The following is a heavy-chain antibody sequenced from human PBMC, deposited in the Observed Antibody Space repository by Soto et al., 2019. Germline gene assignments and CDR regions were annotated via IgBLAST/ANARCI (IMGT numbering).Heavy chain of an antibody. CDR3: AKDGGREGYFGNWFDP. J-gene: IGHJ5*02. D-gene: IGHD2-15*01. V-gene: IGHV1-8*01. CDR2: MNPNSGTT. Sequence: GASVKVSCKASGYTFTSYDINWVRQATGQGLEWMGWMNPNSGTTDYAQKFQGRVTITADESTTTAYMELSSLRSDDTAVYYCAKDGGREGYFGNWFDPWGQGTLVTVSS. CDR1: GYTFTSYD.